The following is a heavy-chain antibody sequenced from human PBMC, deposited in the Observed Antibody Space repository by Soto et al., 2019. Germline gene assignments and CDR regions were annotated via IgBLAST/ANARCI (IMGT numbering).Heavy chain of an antibody. CDR3: ARGKEGVTIFGVVIRGYNWFDP. CDR1: GYTFTSYD. J-gene: IGHJ5*02. CDR2: MNPNNGNT. D-gene: IGHD3-3*01. V-gene: IGHV1-8*01. Sequence: QVQLVQSGAEVKKPGASVKVSCKASGYTFTSYDISWVRQATGQGLEWMGWMNPNNGNTGYAQKFQGRVTMTRNTSISTAYMERSSLRSEDTAVYYCARGKEGVTIFGVVIRGYNWFDPWGQGSLVTVSS.